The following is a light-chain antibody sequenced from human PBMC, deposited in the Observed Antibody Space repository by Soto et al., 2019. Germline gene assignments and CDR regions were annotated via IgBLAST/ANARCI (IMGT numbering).Light chain of an antibody. J-gene: IGKJ1*01. CDR3: QQYGSSGT. V-gene: IGKV3-20*01. CDR1: QSVSNNY. CDR2: GAS. Sequence: VLTQSPVTLSMDTGERATLSCRASQSVSNNYLAWYQQKPGQAPRLLIYGASNRATGIPDRFSGSGSGTDFTLTISRLEPEDFAVYYCQQYGSSGTFGQGTKVDIK.